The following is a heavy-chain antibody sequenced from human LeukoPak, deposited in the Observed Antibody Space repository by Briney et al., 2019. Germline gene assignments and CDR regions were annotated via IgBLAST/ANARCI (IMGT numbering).Heavy chain of an antibody. CDR3: ARGRPATYIAAAGKRGWFDP. CDR2: INHSGST. V-gene: IGHV4-34*01. CDR1: GGSFSGYY. J-gene: IGHJ5*02. D-gene: IGHD6-13*01. Sequence: PSETLSLTCAVYGGSFSGYYWSWIRQPPGKGLEWIGEINHSGSTNYNPSLKSRVTISVDTSKNQFSLKLSSVTAADTAVYYRARGRPATYIAAAGKRGWFDPWGQGTLVTVSS.